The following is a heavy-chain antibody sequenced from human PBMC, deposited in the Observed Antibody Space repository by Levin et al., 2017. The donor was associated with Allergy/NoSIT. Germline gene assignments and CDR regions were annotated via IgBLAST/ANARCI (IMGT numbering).Heavy chain of an antibody. D-gene: IGHD6-19*01. J-gene: IGHJ4*02. CDR3: ARGAGWLPDY. CDR2: IKQDGSEK. Sequence: ASVKVSCAASGFTFSSYWMNWVRQTPGKGLEWVANIKQDGSEKYYVGSVKGRFTISRDNAKDSLYLQMNGLRAEDTAVYYCARGAGWLPDYWGQGTLVTVSA. V-gene: IGHV3-7*03. CDR1: GFTFSSYW.